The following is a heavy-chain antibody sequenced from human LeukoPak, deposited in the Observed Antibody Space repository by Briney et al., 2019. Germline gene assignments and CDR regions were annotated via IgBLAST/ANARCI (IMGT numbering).Heavy chain of an antibody. D-gene: IGHD6-13*01. CDR1: GGSISSYY. CDR3: ARQIAEFDP. J-gene: IGHJ5*02. V-gene: IGHV4-59*01. CDR2: IYYSGST. Sequence: PSETLSLTCTDSGGSISSYYWSWIRQPPGKGLEWIGYIYYSGSTNYNPSLKSRVTISVDTSKNQFSLKLSSVTAADTAVYYCARQIAEFDPWGQGTLVTVSS.